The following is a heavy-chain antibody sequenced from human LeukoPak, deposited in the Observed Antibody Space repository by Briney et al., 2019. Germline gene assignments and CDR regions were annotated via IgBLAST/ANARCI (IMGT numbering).Heavy chain of an antibody. D-gene: IGHD1-26*01. V-gene: IGHV4-39*01. CDR3: ARHKASGSYYPYYFDY. Sequence: SETLSLTCTVSDGSFSSSSYYWGWIRQPPGKGLEWIGSIYYSGSTYYNPSLKSRVTISVDTSKNQFSLKLNSVTAADTAVYYCARHKASGSYYPYYFDYWGQGTLVTVSS. CDR1: DGSFSSSSYY. CDR2: IYYSGST. J-gene: IGHJ4*02.